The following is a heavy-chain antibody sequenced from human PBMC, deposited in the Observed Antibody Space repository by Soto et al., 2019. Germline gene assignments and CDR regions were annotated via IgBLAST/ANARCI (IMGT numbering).Heavy chain of an antibody. D-gene: IGHD3-3*01. CDR1: GFTFSSYS. V-gene: IGHV3-21*01. CDR3: ARDPTLSPLEWLLSNNWFDP. CDR2: ISSSSSYI. Sequence: PGGSLRLSCAASGFTFSSYSMNWVRQAPGKGLEWVSSISSSSSYIYYADSVKGRFTISRDNAKNSLYLQMNSLRAEDTAVYYCARDPTLSPLEWLLSNNWFDPWGQGTLVTVSS. J-gene: IGHJ5*02.